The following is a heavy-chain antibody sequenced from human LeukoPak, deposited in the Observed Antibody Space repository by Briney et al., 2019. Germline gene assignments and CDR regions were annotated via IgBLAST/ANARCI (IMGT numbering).Heavy chain of an antibody. V-gene: IGHV3-33*01. J-gene: IGHJ4*02. Sequence: AVSLSCNCAAYGFSFNSCGRHRISQAPGKELEWVAVIWYEGSNKYYADSVKGRFTISRDNSKNTLYLQMNSLRAEDTAVYYCAREYIGEMATLNFDYWGQGTLVTVSS. CDR1: GFSFNSCG. D-gene: IGHD5-24*01. CDR2: IWYEGSNK. CDR3: AREYIGEMATLNFDY.